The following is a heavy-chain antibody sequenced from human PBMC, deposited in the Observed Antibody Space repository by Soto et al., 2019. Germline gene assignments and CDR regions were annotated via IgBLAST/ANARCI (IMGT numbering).Heavy chain of an antibody. V-gene: IGHV1-69*13. J-gene: IGHJ6*02. CDR3: ARDPIADRPEDAYYYYGMDV. CDR2: IIPIFGTA. Sequence: ASVNVSCEASESSFSSCASICVRQAPGQGLEWMGGIIPIFGTANYAQKFQGRVTITADESTSTAYMELSSLRSEDTAVYYCARDPIADRPEDAYYYYGMDVWGQGTTVTVSS. CDR1: ESSFSSCA. D-gene: IGHD6-6*01.